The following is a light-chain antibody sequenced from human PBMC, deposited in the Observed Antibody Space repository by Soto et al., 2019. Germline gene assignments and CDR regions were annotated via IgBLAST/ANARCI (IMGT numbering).Light chain of an antibody. V-gene: IGLV1-40*01. Sequence: QSSLTQPPSVSGAPGQRVTISCTGSSSNIGATYDVQWYQQLPGTAPKLLIYGNSNRPSGVPDRFSGSKSGTSASLAITGLQDDDEADYYCQSYDSSLSAHYVFGTGTKVTVL. CDR2: GNS. J-gene: IGLJ1*01. CDR3: QSYDSSLSAHYV. CDR1: SSNIGATYD.